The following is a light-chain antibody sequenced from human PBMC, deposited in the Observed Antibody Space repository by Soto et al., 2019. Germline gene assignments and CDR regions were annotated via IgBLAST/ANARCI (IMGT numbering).Light chain of an antibody. Sequence: EIVMTQSPATLSVSPGERATLSCRASQSVSSNLAGYQQKPGQAPRLLIYSASTRATGIPARFSGSGSGTEFTLTISSLQSEDFAFYYCQQYNNWPPITFGQGTRLEIK. CDR3: QQYNNWPPIT. CDR2: SAS. CDR1: QSVSSN. J-gene: IGKJ5*01. V-gene: IGKV3-15*01.